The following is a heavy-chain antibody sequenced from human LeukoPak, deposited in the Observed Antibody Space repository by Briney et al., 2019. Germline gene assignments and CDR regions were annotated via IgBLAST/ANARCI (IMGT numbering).Heavy chain of an antibody. V-gene: IGHV3-7*01. CDR3: ARGYCGGACYYGIDYYYMDV. Sequence: GGSLRLSCEASGFTFSRFWMSWVRQAPGKGLEWVANIKQDGSEKYYVDSVKGRFTISRDNAKNSLYLQMNGLRVEDTAVYHCARGYCGGACYYGIDYYYMDVWGKGTTVTVSS. CDR2: IKQDGSEK. D-gene: IGHD2-21*01. J-gene: IGHJ6*03. CDR1: GFTFSRFW.